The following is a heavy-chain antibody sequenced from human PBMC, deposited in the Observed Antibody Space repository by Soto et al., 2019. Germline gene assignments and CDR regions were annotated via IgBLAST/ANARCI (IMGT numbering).Heavy chain of an antibody. V-gene: IGHV3-11*01. CDR2: ISSSGSTI. CDR3: ASRYRIAVAGIHY. J-gene: IGHJ4*02. Sequence: GGSLRLSCAASGFTFSDYYMSWIRQAPGKGLEWVSYISSSGSTIYYADSVKGRFTISRDNAKNSLYLQMNSLRAEDTAVYYCASRYRIAVAGIHYWGQGTLVTVSS. CDR1: GFTFSDYY. D-gene: IGHD6-19*01.